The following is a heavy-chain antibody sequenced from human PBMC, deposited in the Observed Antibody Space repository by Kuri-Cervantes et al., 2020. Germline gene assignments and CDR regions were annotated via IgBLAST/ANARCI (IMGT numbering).Heavy chain of an antibody. V-gene: IGHV3-9*01. CDR3: AKDIYSYGFECYYGMDV. CDR2: ISWNSGSI. Sequence: LSLTCAASGFTFDDYAMHWVRQAPGKGLEWVSGISWNSGSIGYADSVKGRFTISRDNAKNSLYLQMNSLRAEDTALYYCAKDIYSYGFECYYGMDVWGQGTTVTVSS. D-gene: IGHD5-18*01. J-gene: IGHJ6*02. CDR1: GFTFDDYA.